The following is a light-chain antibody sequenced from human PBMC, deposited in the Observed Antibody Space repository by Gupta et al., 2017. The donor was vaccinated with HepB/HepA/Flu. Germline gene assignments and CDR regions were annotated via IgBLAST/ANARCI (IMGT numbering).Light chain of an antibody. Sequence: DIVMTQSPLSLPVTPGEPASISCGSSQSLLHTNGYNYLDWYLQKSGQSPQLLIYLGSNRASGVPDRFSGSGSGTDFTLKISRVEAEDVGIYYCMQALQTPWAFGQGTKVEIK. CDR2: LGS. V-gene: IGKV2-28*01. CDR3: MQALQTPWA. J-gene: IGKJ1*01. CDR1: QSLLHTNGYNY.